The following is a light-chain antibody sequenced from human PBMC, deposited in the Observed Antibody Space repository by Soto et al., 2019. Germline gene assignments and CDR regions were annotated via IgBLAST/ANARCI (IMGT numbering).Light chain of an antibody. Sequence: EVVLTQSPGTLPLSPGERVTLSCRASQSVASSYLAWYQQKPGRAPRLLFYSASSRATGIPDRFSGSGSGTDFTLTIGRLEPEDFAVYYCHHFGSLPETFGQGTNVE. J-gene: IGKJ1*01. CDR3: HHFGSLPET. CDR1: QSVASSY. V-gene: IGKV3-20*01. CDR2: SAS.